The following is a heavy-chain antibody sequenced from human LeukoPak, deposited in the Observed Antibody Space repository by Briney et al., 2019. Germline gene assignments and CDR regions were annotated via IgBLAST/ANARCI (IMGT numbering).Heavy chain of an antibody. J-gene: IGHJ4*02. CDR2: INHSGST. CDR3: AGALHSGSYFLDH. Sequence: SETLSLTCAVYGGSFSGYYWSWIRQPPGKGLEWIGEINHSGSTNYNPSLKSRVTISVDTSTNQFSLNLSSVTAADTAVYYCAGALHSGSYFLDHWGQGNLVTVSS. D-gene: IGHD1-26*01. V-gene: IGHV4-34*01. CDR1: GGSFSGYY.